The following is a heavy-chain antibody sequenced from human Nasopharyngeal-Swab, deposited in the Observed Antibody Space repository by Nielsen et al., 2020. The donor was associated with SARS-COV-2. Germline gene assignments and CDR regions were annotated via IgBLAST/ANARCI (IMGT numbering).Heavy chain of an antibody. CDR3: ARIAVHHNWFDP. CDR1: GGTFSSYA. CDR2: IIPIFGTA. J-gene: IGHJ5*02. D-gene: IGHD1-1*01. V-gene: IGHV1-69*13. Sequence: SVKVSCKASGGTFSSYAISWVRQAPGQGLEWMGGIIPIFGTANYAQKSQGRVTITADESTSTAYMELSSLRSEDTAVYYCARIAVHHNWFDPWGQGTRVTVSS.